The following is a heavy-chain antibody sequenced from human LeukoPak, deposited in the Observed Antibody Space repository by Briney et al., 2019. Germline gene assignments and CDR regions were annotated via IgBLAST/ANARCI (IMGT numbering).Heavy chain of an antibody. CDR3: ARDLGSGTYTYFDY. CDR2: ISSSSSYI. CDR1: GFTFSSYS. V-gene: IGHV3-21*01. J-gene: IGHJ4*02. D-gene: IGHD1-26*01. Sequence: PGGSLRLSCAASGFTFSSYSMNWVRQAPGRGLEWVSSISSSSSYIYYADSVKGRFTISRDNAKNSLYLQMNSLRAEDTAVYYCARDLGSGTYTYFDYWGQGTLVTVSS.